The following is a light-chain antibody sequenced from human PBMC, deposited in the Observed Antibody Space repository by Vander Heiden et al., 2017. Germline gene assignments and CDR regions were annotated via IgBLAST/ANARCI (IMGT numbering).Light chain of an antibody. J-gene: IGLJ2*01. CDR2: EVS. CDR1: SSDVGGYNY. V-gene: IGLV2-14*01. CDR3: SSYTSSSTVV. Sequence: HSALSQPAPASVAPVQSITISCTGTSSDVGGYNYVSWYQQHPGKAPKLMIYEVSSRPSGVSNRFSGSKSGNTASLTISGLQAEDEADYYCSSYTSSSTVVFGGGTKLTVL.